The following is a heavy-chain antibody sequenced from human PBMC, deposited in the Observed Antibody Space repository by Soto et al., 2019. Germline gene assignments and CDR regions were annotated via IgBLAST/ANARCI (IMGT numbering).Heavy chain of an antibody. V-gene: IGHV4-34*01. D-gene: IGHD3-16*01. Sequence: SETLSLTCAVYGGSFSGYYWTWIRQPPGTGLEWIGEINHSGSTNYNPSLKSRVTISVDTSKNQFSLKLTSVTAADTAVYYCARDGGTYGLDVWGQGTTVTVSS. J-gene: IGHJ6*02. CDR1: GGSFSGYY. CDR3: ARDGGTYGLDV. CDR2: INHSGST.